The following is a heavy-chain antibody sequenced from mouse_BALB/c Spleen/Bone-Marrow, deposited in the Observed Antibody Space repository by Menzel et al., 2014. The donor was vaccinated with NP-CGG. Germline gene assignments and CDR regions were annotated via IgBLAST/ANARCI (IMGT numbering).Heavy chain of an antibody. Sequence: VQLQQSGAELVKPGASVKLSCTASGLNIKDTYMHWVEQRPEQGLEWIGRIDPANGNTKYDPKFQGKATITADTSSNTAYLQLSSLTSEDTAVYYCARTAPENFDYWGQGTTLTVSS. CDR2: IDPANGNT. V-gene: IGHV14-3*02. J-gene: IGHJ2*01. CDR3: ARTAPENFDY. D-gene: IGHD1-2*01. CDR1: GLNIKDTY.